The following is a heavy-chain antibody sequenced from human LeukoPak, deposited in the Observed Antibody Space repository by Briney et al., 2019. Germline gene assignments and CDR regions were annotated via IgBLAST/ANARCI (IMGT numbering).Heavy chain of an antibody. J-gene: IGHJ5*02. D-gene: IGHD6-19*01. CDR3: AKGRVVAGSKSLTYPWLDP. CDR2: INPNSGGA. V-gene: IGHV1-2*02. Sequence: ASVKVSCKASGYTFTGYYIHWVRQAPGQGLEWVGWINPNSGGAKYAQKFQDRVTMTRDTSISTAYMGLSRLRSDDTAVYYCAKGRVVAGSKSLTYPWLDPWGQGTLVTVSS. CDR1: GYTFTGYY.